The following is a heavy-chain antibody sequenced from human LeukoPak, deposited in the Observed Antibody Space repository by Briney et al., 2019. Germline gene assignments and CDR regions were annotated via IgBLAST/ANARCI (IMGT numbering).Heavy chain of an antibody. CDR2: ISSSSSYI. J-gene: IGHJ3*02. V-gene: IGHV3-21*04. CDR3: ARNVDTAMVDAFDN. CDR1: GFTYSSYS. D-gene: IGHD5-18*01. Sequence: GGPLRLSCAACGFTYSSYSMNCARQAPGEGREWVSSISSSSSYIYYADSVKGRFTISRDNAKNSLYLQMNSLRAEDTAVYYCARNVDTAMVDAFDNWGQGTMVTVSS.